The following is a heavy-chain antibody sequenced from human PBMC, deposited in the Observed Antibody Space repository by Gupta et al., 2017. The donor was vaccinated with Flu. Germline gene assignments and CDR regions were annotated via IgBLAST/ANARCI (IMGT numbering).Heavy chain of an antibody. D-gene: IGHD2-21*01. J-gene: IGHJ4*02. Sequence: QVQLVESGGGVVQPGRSLRLSCAASGFTFSSYGMHWVRQAPGKGLEWVAVIWYDGSNKYYADSVKGRFTISRDNSKNTLYLQMNSLRAEDTAVYYCARTKSPRRSGDNYFDYWGQGTLVTVSS. CDR1: GFTFSSYG. CDR3: ARTKSPRRSGDNYFDY. CDR2: IWYDGSNK. V-gene: IGHV3-33*01.